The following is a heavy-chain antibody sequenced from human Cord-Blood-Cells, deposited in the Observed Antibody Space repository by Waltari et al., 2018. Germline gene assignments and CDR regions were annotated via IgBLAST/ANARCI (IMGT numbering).Heavy chain of an antibody. V-gene: IGHV1-8*03. CDR2: MKPNNGNT. D-gene: IGHD6-6*01. CDR3: ARGYLDSSSSFDY. J-gene: IGHJ4*02. Sequence: QVQLVQSGAEVKKPGASVKVSCKASGYTFTSYDIHWVRRATGQGLEWMGWMKPNNGNTGYAQKFQGRGTITRNTSISTAYMELSSLRSEDTAVYYCARGYLDSSSSFDYWGQGTLVTVSS. CDR1: GYTFTSYD.